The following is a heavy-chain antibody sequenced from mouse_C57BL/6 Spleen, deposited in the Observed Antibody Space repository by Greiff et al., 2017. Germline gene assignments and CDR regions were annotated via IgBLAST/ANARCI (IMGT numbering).Heavy chain of an antibody. Sequence: EVQRVESGPVLVKPGASVKMSCKASGYTFTDYYMNWVKQSHGKSLEWIGVINPYNGGTSYNQKFKGKATLTVDKSSSTAYMELNSLTSEDSAVYYCASSSFGYWGQGTTLTVSS. CDR3: ASSSFGY. J-gene: IGHJ2*01. V-gene: IGHV1-19*01. CDR2: INPYNGGT. CDR1: GYTFTDYY.